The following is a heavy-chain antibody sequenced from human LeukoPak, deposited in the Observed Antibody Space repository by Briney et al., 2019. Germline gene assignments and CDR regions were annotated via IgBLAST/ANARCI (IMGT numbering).Heavy chain of an antibody. CDR3: ASAGDSSDYYYFSAFDI. Sequence: ASVKVSCKASGYTFTGYYMHWVRQAPGQGLEWMGWINPNSGGTNYAQKFQGRVTMTRDTSISTAYMELSRLRSDDTAMYYCASAGDSSDYYYFSAFDIWGQGTMVTVSS. D-gene: IGHD3-22*01. J-gene: IGHJ3*02. V-gene: IGHV1-2*02. CDR2: INPNSGGT. CDR1: GYTFTGYY.